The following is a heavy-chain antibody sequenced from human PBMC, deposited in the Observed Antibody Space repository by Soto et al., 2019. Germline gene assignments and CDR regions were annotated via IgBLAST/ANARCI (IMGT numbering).Heavy chain of an antibody. CDR3: AKDHNYDSSGPIDC. V-gene: IGHV3-30*18. CDR2: ISYDGSNK. J-gene: IGHJ4*02. D-gene: IGHD3-22*01. Sequence: PGLSKRHPNAVSEFTFISFGMRWIRQDQGKGLEWVAVISYDGSNKYYADSVKGRFTISRDNSKNTLYLQMNSLRAEDTAVYYCAKDHNYDSSGPIDCWGQGTLVTVSP. CDR1: EFTFISFG.